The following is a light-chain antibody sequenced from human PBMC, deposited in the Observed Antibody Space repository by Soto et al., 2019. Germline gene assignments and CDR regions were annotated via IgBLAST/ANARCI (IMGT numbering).Light chain of an antibody. Sequence: DIQMTQSPSTLSASVGDRVTITCRASQSISSWLAWYRQKPGKAPKLLIYKASSLESGVPSRFSGSGSGTEFTLTISSLQPDDFATYYCQQYNSYSRTWTFGQGTKVEIK. V-gene: IGKV1-5*03. CDR2: KAS. CDR1: QSISSW. J-gene: IGKJ1*01. CDR3: QQYNSYSRTWT.